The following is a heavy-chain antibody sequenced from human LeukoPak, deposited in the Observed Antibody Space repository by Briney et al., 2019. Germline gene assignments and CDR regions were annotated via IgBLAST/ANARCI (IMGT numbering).Heavy chain of an antibody. D-gene: IGHD6-13*01. CDR2: ISAYNGNT. V-gene: IGHV1-18*01. CDR3: ARDILLIAAAGKRDAFDI. J-gene: IGHJ3*02. CDR1: GYTFTSYG. Sequence: ASVKVSCKASGYTFTSYGISWVRQAPGQGREWMGWISAYNGNTNYAQKLQGRVTMTTDTSTSTAYMELRSLRSDDTAVYYCARDILLIAAAGKRDAFDIWGQGTMVTVS.